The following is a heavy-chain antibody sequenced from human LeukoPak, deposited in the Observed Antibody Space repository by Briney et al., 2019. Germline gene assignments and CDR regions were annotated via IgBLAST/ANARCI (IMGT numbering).Heavy chain of an antibody. J-gene: IGHJ5*02. V-gene: IGHV4-39*01. CDR1: GGSISSYY. D-gene: IGHD3-10*01. CDR3: ARRSRGYYGSGSYYWFDP. CDR2: IYYSGST. Sequence: SETLSLTCTVSGGSISSYYWGWIRQPPGKGLEWIGSIYYSGSTYYNPSLKSRVTISVDTSKNQFSLKLSSVTAADTAVYYCARRSRGYYGSGSYYWFDPWGQGTLVTVSS.